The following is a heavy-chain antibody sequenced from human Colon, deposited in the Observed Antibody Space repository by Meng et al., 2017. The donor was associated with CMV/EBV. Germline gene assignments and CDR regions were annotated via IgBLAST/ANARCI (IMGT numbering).Heavy chain of an antibody. J-gene: IGHJ5*02. CDR2: INFDGSWT. Sequence: GESLKISCAASGFTFNSYWMHWVRQSPEKGPVWVARINFDGSWTSYAGSVKGRFKVSRDNAKSTLYLQMNSLSAEDTAIYYCARDRDITYYGAWLDPWGQGTLVTVSS. CDR1: GFTFNSYW. V-gene: IGHV3-74*01. D-gene: IGHD3-3*01. CDR3: ARDRDITYYGAWLDP.